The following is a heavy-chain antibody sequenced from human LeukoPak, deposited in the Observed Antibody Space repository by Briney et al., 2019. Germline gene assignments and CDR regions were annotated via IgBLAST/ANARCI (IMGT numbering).Heavy chain of an antibody. D-gene: IGHD2-15*01. V-gene: IGHV1-69*05. Sequence: GASVKVSCKASGYTFTSYGISWVRQAPGQGLEWMGRIIPIFGTANYAQKFQGRVTITTDESTSTAYMELSSLRSEDTAVYYCARVDCSGGSCYSGAFDIWGQGTMVTVSS. CDR2: IIPIFGTA. CDR3: ARVDCSGGSCYSGAFDI. J-gene: IGHJ3*02. CDR1: GYTFTSYG.